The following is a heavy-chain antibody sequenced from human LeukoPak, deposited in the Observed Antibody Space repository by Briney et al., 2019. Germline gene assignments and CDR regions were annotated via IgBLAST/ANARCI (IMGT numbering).Heavy chain of an antibody. CDR3: ARGRPYYDFWSGYHQGDWFDP. D-gene: IGHD3-3*01. J-gene: IGHJ5*02. CDR1: GYTFTSYD. CDR2: MNPNSGNT. V-gene: IGHV1-8*01. Sequence: GASVKVSCKASGYTFTSYDINWVRQATGQGLEWMGWMNPNSGNTGYAQKFQGRVTMTRNTSISTAYMELSSLRSEDTAVYYCARGRPYYDFWSGYHQGDWFDPWGQGTLVTVSS.